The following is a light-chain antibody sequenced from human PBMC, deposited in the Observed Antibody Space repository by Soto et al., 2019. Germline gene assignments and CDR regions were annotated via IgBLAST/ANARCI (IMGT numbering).Light chain of an antibody. V-gene: IGLV2-14*01. J-gene: IGLJ1*01. CDR2: VVN. Sequence: QSVLTQPASVSGSPGQSVTISCTGPRRDIGDSNFISWYQHSPGKAPRLLIYVVNNRPSGFSKRFSGSKAGNTASLTISGLLDDDEADYFCASFRRGTTLVFGSGTKVTVL. CDR1: RRDIGDSNF. CDR3: ASFRRGTTLV.